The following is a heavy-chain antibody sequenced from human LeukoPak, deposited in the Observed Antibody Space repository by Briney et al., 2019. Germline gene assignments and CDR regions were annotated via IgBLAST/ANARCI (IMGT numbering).Heavy chain of an antibody. Sequence: SETLSLTCAVYGGSFSGYYWSWIRQPPGKGLEWIGEINHSGSTNYNPSLKSRVTISVDTSKNQFSLKLSSVTAADTAVYYCASSTHYMDVWGKGTTVTVSS. D-gene: IGHD6-13*01. CDR1: GGSFSGYY. CDR2: INHSGST. V-gene: IGHV4-34*01. J-gene: IGHJ6*03. CDR3: ASSTHYMDV.